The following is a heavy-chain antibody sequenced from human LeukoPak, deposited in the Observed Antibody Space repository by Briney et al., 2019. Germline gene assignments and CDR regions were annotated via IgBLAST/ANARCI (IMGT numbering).Heavy chain of an antibody. Sequence: YPSETLSLTCTVSGGSISSSSYYWGWIRQPPGKGLEWIGSIYYSGSTYYNPSLKSRVTISVDTSKNQFSLKLSSVTAADTAVYYCARRRSHKDWLWRGINYFDYWGQGTLVTVSS. J-gene: IGHJ4*02. CDR2: IYYSGST. CDR3: ARRRSHKDWLWRGINYFDY. V-gene: IGHV4-39*01. D-gene: IGHD3/OR15-3a*01. CDR1: GGSISSSSYY.